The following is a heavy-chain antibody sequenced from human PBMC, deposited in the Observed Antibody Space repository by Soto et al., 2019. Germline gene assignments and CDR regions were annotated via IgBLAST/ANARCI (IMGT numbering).Heavy chain of an antibody. D-gene: IGHD1-20*01. CDR3: ARSPGITGTRASQYAMDV. CDR1: GDTFNTFA. CDR2: IIPIFGAP. V-gene: IGHV1-69*01. J-gene: IGHJ6*02. Sequence: QVQLVQSGAEVKQPGSSVRVSCKSSGDTFNTFAISWVRQAPGQGLEWMGGIIPIFGAPDYAQQFPGRVTISADESTRTGYLDLRRLRAEDTAVYYCARSPGITGTRASQYAMDVWGQGTTVTVSS.